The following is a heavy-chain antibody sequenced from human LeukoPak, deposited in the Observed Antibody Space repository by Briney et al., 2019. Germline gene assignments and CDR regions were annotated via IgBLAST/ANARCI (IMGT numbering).Heavy chain of an antibody. CDR2: IYYSGST. Sequence: SETLSLTCTVSGGSISSGGYYWSWNRQHPGKGLEWIGYIYYSGSTYYNPSLKSRVTISVDTSKNQFSLKLSSVTAADTAVYYCARDSPHSYGYDDAFDIWGQGTMVTVSS. CDR1: GGSISSGGYY. D-gene: IGHD5-18*01. J-gene: IGHJ3*02. V-gene: IGHV4-31*03. CDR3: ARDSPHSYGYDDAFDI.